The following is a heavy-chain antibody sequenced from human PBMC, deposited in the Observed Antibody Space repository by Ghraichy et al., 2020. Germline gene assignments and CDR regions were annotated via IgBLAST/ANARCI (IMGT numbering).Heavy chain of an antibody. J-gene: IGHJ5*02. V-gene: IGHV1-8*03. D-gene: IGHD4-11*01. CDR1: GYTFTSYD. Sequence: ASVKVSCKASGYTFTSYDINWVRQATGQGLEWMGWMNPNSGNTGYAQKFQGRVTITRNTSISTAYMELSSLRSEDTAVYYCARGLRMRTYSNYRGEWFDPWGQGTLVTVSS. CDR2: MNPNSGNT. CDR3: ARGLRMRTYSNYRGEWFDP.